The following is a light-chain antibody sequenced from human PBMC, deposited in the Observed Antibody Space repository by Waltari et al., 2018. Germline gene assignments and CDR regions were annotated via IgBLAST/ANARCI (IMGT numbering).Light chain of an antibody. CDR1: QDVRGW. Sequence: DVEMTQSPPSLSASVGDTITITCRARQDVRGWLAWHQLNPQKPPKSLIFAASTLTTGVSSRFSGSGSGTNFTLTITSLQPEDFGTYFCQQYNNFPLTFGGGTRVEIK. CDR3: QQYNNFPLT. J-gene: IGKJ4*01. V-gene: IGKV1D-16*02. CDR2: AAS.